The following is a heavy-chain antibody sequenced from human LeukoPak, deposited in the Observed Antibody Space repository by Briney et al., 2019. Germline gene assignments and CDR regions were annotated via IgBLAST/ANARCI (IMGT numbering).Heavy chain of an antibody. CDR1: GFTFSNYG. J-gene: IGHJ4*02. CDR2: IQYYGSNK. Sequence: GGSLRLSCAASGFTFSNYGMHWVRQAPGKGLEWVAFIQYYGSNKSYADSVTGRFTISRDNSKNTLYLQMNSLRAEDTALYYCAKGKCSSTSCYLSYYFDYWGQGTLVTVSS. CDR3: AKGKCSSTSCYLSYYFDY. D-gene: IGHD2-2*01. V-gene: IGHV3-30*02.